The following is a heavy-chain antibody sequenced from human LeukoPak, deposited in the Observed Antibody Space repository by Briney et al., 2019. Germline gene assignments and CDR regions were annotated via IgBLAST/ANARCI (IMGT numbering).Heavy chain of an antibody. CDR3: ATSDFPIAAAGH. D-gene: IGHD6-13*01. Sequence: SETLSLTCTISGGSISSYYWSWIRQPPGKGLEWIGYIYYSGSTNYNPSLKSRVTISVDTSKNQFSLKLSSVTAADTAVYYCATSDFPIAAAGHWGQGTLVTVSS. J-gene: IGHJ4*02. V-gene: IGHV4-59*01. CDR1: GGSISSYY. CDR2: IYYSGST.